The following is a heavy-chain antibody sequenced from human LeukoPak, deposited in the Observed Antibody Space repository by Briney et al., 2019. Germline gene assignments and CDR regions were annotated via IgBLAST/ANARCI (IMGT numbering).Heavy chain of an antibody. D-gene: IGHD2-2*01. CDR3: AKEPAPYYYYYYMDV. CDR1: GFTFSSYA. V-gene: IGHV3-23*01. Sequence: GGSLRLSCAASGFTFSSYAMSWVRQAPGKGLEWVSAISGSGGSTYCADSVKGRFTISRDNSKNTLYLQMNSLRAEDTAVYYCAKEPAPYYYYYYMDVWGQGTTVTVSS. CDR2: ISGSGGST. J-gene: IGHJ6*03.